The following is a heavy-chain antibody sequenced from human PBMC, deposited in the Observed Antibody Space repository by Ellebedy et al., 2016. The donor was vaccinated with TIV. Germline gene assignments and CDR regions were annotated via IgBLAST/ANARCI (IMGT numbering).Heavy chain of an antibody. J-gene: IGHJ4*02. CDR1: GGSISRGGYY. CDR3: ARFPLAAGGFDY. CDR2: IYYSGST. D-gene: IGHD6-13*01. V-gene: IGHV4-31*03. Sequence: LRPSCTLPGGSISRGGYYWSWIRKHPGKGLEWIGYIYYSGSTYYNPSRKSRVTISIDTSKNHFSLKLSSVTAADTAVYYCARFPLAAGGFDYWGQGTLVTVSS.